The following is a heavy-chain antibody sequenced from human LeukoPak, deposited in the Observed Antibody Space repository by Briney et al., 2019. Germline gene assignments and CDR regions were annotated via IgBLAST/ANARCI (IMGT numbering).Heavy chain of an antibody. CDR1: GFTFDDYG. V-gene: IGHV3-20*04. D-gene: IGHD3-10*01. Sequence: GGSLRLSCVASGFTFDDYGMSWVRHAPGKGLEWVSGINWNGGSTGYTDSVKGRFTISRDNAKNSLCLQMNSLRAEDTAVYYCAKDPPLWFGEPYFDYWGQGTLVTVSS. CDR2: INWNGGST. CDR3: AKDPPLWFGEPYFDY. J-gene: IGHJ4*02.